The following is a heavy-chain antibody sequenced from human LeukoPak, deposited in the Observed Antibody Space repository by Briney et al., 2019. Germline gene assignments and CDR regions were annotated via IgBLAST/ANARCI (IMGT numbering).Heavy chain of an antibody. J-gene: IGHJ4*02. CDR2: ISGSGGGT. V-gene: IGHV3-23*01. CDR1: GFTFSSYG. D-gene: IGHD3-22*01. CDR3: AKDKSSSSGFYRY. Sequence: GGSLRLSCAASGFTFSSYGMSWVRQAPGKGLEWVSAISGSGGGTYYADSVKGRFTISRDNSKNTLYLQMNSLRAEDTALYYCAKDKSSSSGFYRYWGQGTLVTVSS.